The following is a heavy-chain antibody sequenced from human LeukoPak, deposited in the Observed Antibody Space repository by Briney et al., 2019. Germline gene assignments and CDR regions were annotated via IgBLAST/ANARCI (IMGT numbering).Heavy chain of an antibody. CDR1: GYTFTSYD. Sequence: ASVKVSCKASGYTFTSYDINWVRQATGQGLEWMGWMNPNSGNTGYAQKFQGRVTMTRNTSISTAYMELSSLRSEDTAVYYCARSGVVATMGDYYYYYYVDVWGKGTTVTVSS. CDR2: MNPNSGNT. V-gene: IGHV1-8*01. CDR3: ARSGVVATMGDYYYYYYVDV. D-gene: IGHD5-24*01. J-gene: IGHJ6*03.